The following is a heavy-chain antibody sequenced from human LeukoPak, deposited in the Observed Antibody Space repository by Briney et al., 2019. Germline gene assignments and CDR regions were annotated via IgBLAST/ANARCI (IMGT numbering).Heavy chain of an antibody. CDR3: AKSGLNRFDY. CDR2: ITSDSTYM. V-gene: IGHV3-21*04. Sequence: PGGSLRLSCEASGFSFSTYNMNWVRQAPGKVLEWISSITSDSTYMYYADSVKGRFTISRDNAKNSLYLQMNSLRAEDTAVYYCAKSGLNRFDYWGQGTLVTVSS. D-gene: IGHD2-15*01. J-gene: IGHJ4*02. CDR1: GFSFSTYN.